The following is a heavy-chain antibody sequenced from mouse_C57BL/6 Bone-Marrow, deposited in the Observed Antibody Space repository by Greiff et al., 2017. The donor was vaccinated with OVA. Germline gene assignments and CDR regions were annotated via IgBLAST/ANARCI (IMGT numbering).Heavy chain of an antibody. CDR2: ISSGGSYT. D-gene: IGHD1-1*01. Sequence: EVKVVESGGDLVKPGGSLKLSCAASGFTFSSYGMSWVRQTPDKRLEWVATISSGGSYTYYPDSVKGRFTISRDNAKNTLYLQMSSLKSEDTAMYYCARHSITTVVATRGWYFDVWGTGTTVTVSS. J-gene: IGHJ1*03. V-gene: IGHV5-6*01. CDR1: GFTFSSYG. CDR3: ARHSITTVVATRGWYFDV.